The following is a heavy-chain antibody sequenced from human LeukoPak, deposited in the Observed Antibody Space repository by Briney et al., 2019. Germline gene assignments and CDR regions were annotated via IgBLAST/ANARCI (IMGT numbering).Heavy chain of an antibody. CDR2: VSYDGTNK. D-gene: IGHD3-3*01. Sequence: GGSLRLSCAASGFTFSSYGMHWVRQAPGKGLEWVAVVSYDGTNKYYTDSVKGRFTISRDNSKNTLYLQINSLRAEDAAVYYCAKCSLSGYLFAAFDIWGQGTMVSVSS. CDR3: AKCSLSGYLFAAFDI. CDR1: GFTFSSYG. V-gene: IGHV3-30*18. J-gene: IGHJ3*02.